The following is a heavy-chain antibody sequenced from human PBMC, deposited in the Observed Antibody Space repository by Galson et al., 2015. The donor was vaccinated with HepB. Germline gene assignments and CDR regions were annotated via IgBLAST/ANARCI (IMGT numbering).Heavy chain of an antibody. CDR3: TRVRYGPGTSSSYYYHGMDV. V-gene: IGHV6-1*01. Sequence: CAISGDSVSSNSVAWNWIRQSPSRGLEWLGRTYYRSKWYYDYAVSVESRITIDPDTSKNQFSLHLNSVTPEDTAVYYCTRVRYGPGTSSSYYYHGMDVWGQGTTVTVSS. CDR2: TYYRSKWYY. J-gene: IGHJ6*02. D-gene: IGHD3-10*01. CDR1: GDSVSSNSVA.